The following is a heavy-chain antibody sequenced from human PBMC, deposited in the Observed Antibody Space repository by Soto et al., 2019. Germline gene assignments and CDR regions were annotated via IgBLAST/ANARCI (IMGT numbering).Heavy chain of an antibody. D-gene: IGHD3-10*01. CDR3: ARARVRGVENAFDI. V-gene: IGHV3-48*01. J-gene: IGHJ3*02. CDR1: GITFSSYS. CDR2: ISSASNII. Sequence: EVQLVESGGGLVQPGGSLRLSCAASGITFSSYSMNWVRQAPGMGLEWVSYISSASNIIYYTDSVKGRFTISRDNAKNSLYLQMNSLRAEDTAVYYCARARVRGVENAFDIWGQGTMVTVSS.